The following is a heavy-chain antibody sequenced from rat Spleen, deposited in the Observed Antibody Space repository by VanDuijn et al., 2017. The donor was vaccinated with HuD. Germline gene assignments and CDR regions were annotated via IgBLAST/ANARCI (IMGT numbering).Heavy chain of an antibody. Sequence: EVQLVESGGGLVQPGRSMKLSCAASGFTFSSFAMAWVRQTPKKGLEWVATIFYDGTRTYYRDSVKGRFTISRDNAKSTLYLQMNSLRSEDTATYYRTRGNSWGFAYWGQGTLVTVSS. D-gene: IGHD5-1*01. CDR1: GFTFSSFA. CDR3: TRGNSWGFAY. J-gene: IGHJ3*01. V-gene: IGHV5-46*01. CDR2: IFYDGTRT.